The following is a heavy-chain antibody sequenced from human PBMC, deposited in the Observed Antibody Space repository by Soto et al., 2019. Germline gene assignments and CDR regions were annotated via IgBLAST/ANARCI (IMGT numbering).Heavy chain of an antibody. J-gene: IGHJ4*02. Sequence: AETLSLTCTISDASISNFYWSWIRQPPGKGLEWLGNIYYTENTKYNPSLRSRVTISVDTSKNQFSLRLTSVTAADTAVYYCATHPPYGPLDHWGQGTLVTV. D-gene: IGHD4-17*01. CDR3: ATHPPYGPLDH. CDR2: IYYTENT. CDR1: DASISNFY. V-gene: IGHV4-59*08.